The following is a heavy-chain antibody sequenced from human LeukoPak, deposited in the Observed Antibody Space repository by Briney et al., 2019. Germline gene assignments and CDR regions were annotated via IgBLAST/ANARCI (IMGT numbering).Heavy chain of an antibody. CDR2: ISSSGSTI. CDR1: GFTFSSYE. V-gene: IGHV3-48*03. CDR3: ARVGGYSYFRPGGGYYYYYYMDV. J-gene: IGHJ6*03. D-gene: IGHD5-18*01. Sequence: PGGSLRLSCAASGFTFSSYEMNWVRQAPGKGLEWVSYISSSGSTIYYADSVKGRFTISRDNAKNSLYLQMNSLRAEDTAVYYCARVGGYSYFRPGGGYYYYYYMDVWGKGTTVTISS.